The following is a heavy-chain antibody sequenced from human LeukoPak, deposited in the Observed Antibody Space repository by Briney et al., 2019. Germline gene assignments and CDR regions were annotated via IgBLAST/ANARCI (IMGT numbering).Heavy chain of an antibody. CDR2: IIPIFGTA. J-gene: IGHJ5*02. Sequence: SVKVSCKASGGTFSSYAISWVRQAPGQGLEWMGGIIPIFGTANYAQKFQGRVTITADESTSTAYMELSSLRSEDTAVYYCASSLGYCTNGVCFNRFDPWGQGTLVTVSS. CDR1: GGTFSSYA. D-gene: IGHD2-8*01. V-gene: IGHV1-69*13. CDR3: ASSLGYCTNGVCFNRFDP.